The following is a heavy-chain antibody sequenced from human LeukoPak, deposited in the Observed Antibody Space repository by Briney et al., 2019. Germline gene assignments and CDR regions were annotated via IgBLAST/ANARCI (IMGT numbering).Heavy chain of an antibody. D-gene: IGHD2-15*01. Sequence: GGSLRLSCAASGFTFSSYGMHWVRQAPGKGLEWVAFIRYDGSNKYYADSVKGRFTISRDNSKNTLYLQMNSLRAEDTAVYYCAKGEDIVVVVAATTYMDVWGKGTTVTVSS. CDR3: AKGEDIVVVVAATTYMDV. V-gene: IGHV3-30*02. J-gene: IGHJ6*03. CDR2: IRYDGSNK. CDR1: GFTFSSYG.